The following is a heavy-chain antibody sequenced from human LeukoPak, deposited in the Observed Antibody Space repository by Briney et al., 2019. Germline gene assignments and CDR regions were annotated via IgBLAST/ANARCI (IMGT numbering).Heavy chain of an antibody. CDR3: ARGPPSRYCTNGICVNYLDY. CDR2: IHPGDSDT. J-gene: IGHJ4*02. V-gene: IGHV5-51*01. D-gene: IGHD2-8*01. Sequence: GESLKISCKGSGYSFTSYWIGWVRQMPGKGLEWMGIIHPGDSDTRISPSFQGQVTISVDKSISTAYLQCSSLKASDTAMYYCARGPPSRYCTNGICVNYLDYWGQGTLVTVSS. CDR1: GYSFTSYW.